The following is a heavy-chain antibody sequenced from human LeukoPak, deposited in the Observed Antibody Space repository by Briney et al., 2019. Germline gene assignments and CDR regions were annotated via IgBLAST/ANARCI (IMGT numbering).Heavy chain of an antibody. Sequence: PGGSLRLSCAASRFTFSGFTFSSYGLPWIRQAPGKALEWVAFIRYDCSNKYYADSVKGRFTISRDNSKNTLYLLMNSLRAEDTAIYYCAKDMGSGWYRANFDYWGQGTLVTVSS. V-gene: IGHV3-30*02. CDR3: AKDMGSGWYRANFDY. J-gene: IGHJ4*02. CDR1: RFTFSGFTFSSYG. D-gene: IGHD6-19*01. CDR2: IRYDCSNK.